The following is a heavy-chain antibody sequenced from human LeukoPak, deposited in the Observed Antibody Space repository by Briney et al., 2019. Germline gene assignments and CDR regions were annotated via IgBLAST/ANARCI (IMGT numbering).Heavy chain of an antibody. D-gene: IGHD2-2*01. V-gene: IGHV3-21*01. J-gene: IGHJ4*02. Sequence: GGSPRLSCAASGFTFSSYAMKWVRQAPGKGLEWVSAISRTSAYIYYSDSVKGRFTISRDNAKNSVYLQIDSLRAEDTAVYYCARDERRYCSDSSCYPGDYWGQGTLVTVSS. CDR1: GFTFSSYA. CDR3: ARDERRYCSDSSCYPGDY. CDR2: ISRTSAYI.